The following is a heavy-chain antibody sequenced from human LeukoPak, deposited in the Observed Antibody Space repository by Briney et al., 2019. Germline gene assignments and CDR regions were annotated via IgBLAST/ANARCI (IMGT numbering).Heavy chain of an antibody. CDR1: GESFSGNF. Sequence: SETLSLTCAVSGESFSGNFWTWIRQSPGKGLEWIGEIDNNGITNYNPSLKSRVTMSVDTTRKRFSLRLTSESAADTGVYYCARGGGGAKGFYFDCGGEGSLVTVSS. CDR2: IDNNGIT. D-gene: IGHD1-26*01. V-gene: IGHV4-34*01. J-gene: IGHJ4*02. CDR3: ARGGGGAKGFYFDC.